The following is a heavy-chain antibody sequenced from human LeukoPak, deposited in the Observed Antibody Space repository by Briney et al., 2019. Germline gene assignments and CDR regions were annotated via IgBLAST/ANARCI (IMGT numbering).Heavy chain of an antibody. CDR2: INPNSGGT. D-gene: IGHD6-6*01. J-gene: IGHJ5*02. Sequence: GASVKVSCKASGYTFTGYYMHWVRQAPGQGLEWMGWINPNSGGTNYAQKFQGRVTMTRDTSISTAYMELSRLRSDDTDVYYCARDRFLAARRNNWFDPWGQGTLVTVSS. V-gene: IGHV1-2*02. CDR1: GYTFTGYY. CDR3: ARDRFLAARRNNWFDP.